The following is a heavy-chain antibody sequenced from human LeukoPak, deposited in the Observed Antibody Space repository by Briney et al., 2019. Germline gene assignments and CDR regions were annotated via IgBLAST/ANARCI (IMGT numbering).Heavy chain of an antibody. CDR1: GGSFSGYY. CDR2: INHSGST. J-gene: IGHJ3*02. V-gene: IGHV4-34*01. Sequence: SETLSLTCAVYGGSFSGYYWSWIRQPPGKGLEWIGEINHSGSTNYNPSLKSRVTISVDTSKNQFSLNLSSVTAADTAVYFCARDVSVMTEIYAFDIWGQGTMVTVSS. D-gene: IGHD2-21*02. CDR3: ARDVSVMTEIYAFDI.